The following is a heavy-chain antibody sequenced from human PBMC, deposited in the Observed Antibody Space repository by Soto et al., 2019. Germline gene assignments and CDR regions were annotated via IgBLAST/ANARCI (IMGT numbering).Heavy chain of an antibody. J-gene: IGHJ4*02. CDR3: AKEMFPNTVLDSSWAGGDY. CDR2: ISYDGSHE. D-gene: IGHD6-13*01. V-gene: IGHV3-30*18. CDR1: GFTFSAYD. Sequence: QVQLVESGGGVVQPGRSLRLSCTASGFTFSAYDLHWVRQAPGKGLEWVSTISYDGSHEYDADSVKGRFTVSRDDSKQTMYLLMNGLEIDDTGVYVSAKEMFPNTVLDSSWAGGDYWGPGPLVTVFS.